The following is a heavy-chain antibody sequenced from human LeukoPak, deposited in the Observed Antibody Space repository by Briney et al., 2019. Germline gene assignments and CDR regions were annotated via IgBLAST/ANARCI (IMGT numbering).Heavy chain of an antibody. CDR3: ARDQGYCSGGSCYQSNFDY. J-gene: IGHJ4*02. D-gene: IGHD2-15*01. Sequence: ASVKVSCKASGYTFTSYGISWVRQAPGQGLEWMGWISAYNGNTNYAQKLQGRVTMTTDTSTSTAYMELRSLRSDDTAVYYCARDQGYCSGGSCYQSNFDYWGQGTLVTVSS. V-gene: IGHV1-18*01. CDR2: ISAYNGNT. CDR1: GYTFTSYG.